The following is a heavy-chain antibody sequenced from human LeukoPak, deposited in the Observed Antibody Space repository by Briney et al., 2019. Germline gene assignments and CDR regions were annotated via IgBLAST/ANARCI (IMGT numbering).Heavy chain of an antibody. D-gene: IGHD3-10*01. Sequence: SETLSLTCTVSGGSISSVNYYWSWIRQPPGKGLEWIGYIYYSGSTYYNPSLKSRVTISVDTSKNQFSLQLTSVTAADTAVYYCARLSKYGSGTYYPDVWGQGTTVSVSS. CDR1: GGSISSVNYY. CDR2: IYYSGST. CDR3: ARLSKYGSGTYYPDV. J-gene: IGHJ6*02. V-gene: IGHV4-30-4*01.